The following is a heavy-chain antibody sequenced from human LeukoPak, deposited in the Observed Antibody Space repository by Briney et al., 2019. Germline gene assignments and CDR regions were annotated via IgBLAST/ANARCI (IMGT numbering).Heavy chain of an antibody. CDR2: INHSGST. CDR1: GGSFSGYY. D-gene: IGHD3-3*01. J-gene: IGHJ6*02. Sequence: SETLSLTCAVYGGSFSGYYWSWIRQPPGKGLEWIGEINHSGSTNYNPSLKSRVTISVDTSKNQFSLKLSSVTAADTAVHYCARRLEWLLLYYYYGMDVWGQGTTVTVSS. CDR3: ARRLEWLLLYYYYGMDV. V-gene: IGHV4-34*01.